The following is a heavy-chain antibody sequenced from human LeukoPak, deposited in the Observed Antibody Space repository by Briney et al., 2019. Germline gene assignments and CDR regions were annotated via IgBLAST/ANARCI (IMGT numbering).Heavy chain of an antibody. CDR1: GFTFSKYD. D-gene: IGHD5-24*01. CDR3: ARGEEKATITALDS. Sequence: AGGSLRLSCAASGFTFSKYDMHWVRQAPGKGLEWVSAISSSSSYIYYADSIKGRFTNSRDNAENSLYLQMNSLRDVDTAVYFCARGEEKATITALDSWGQGTLVTVSS. J-gene: IGHJ4*02. CDR2: ISSSSSYI. V-gene: IGHV3-21*06.